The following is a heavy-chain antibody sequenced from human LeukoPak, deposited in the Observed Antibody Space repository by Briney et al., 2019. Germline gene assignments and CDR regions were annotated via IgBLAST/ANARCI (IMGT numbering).Heavy chain of an antibody. J-gene: IGHJ3*02. CDR1: GGTFSSYA. D-gene: IGHD3-10*01. Sequence: ASVKVSCKASGGTFSSYAISWVRQAPGQGLEWMGRIIPILGIASYAQKFQGRVTITADKSTSTAYMELSSLRSEDTAVYYCARGGAYYGSGSYAFDIWGQGTMVTVSS. CDR2: IIPILGIA. V-gene: IGHV1-69*04. CDR3: ARGGAYYGSGSYAFDI.